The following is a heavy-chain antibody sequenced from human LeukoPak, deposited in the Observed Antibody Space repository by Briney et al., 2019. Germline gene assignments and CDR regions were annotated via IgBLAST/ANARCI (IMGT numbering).Heavy chain of an antibody. Sequence: GGSLRLSCAASGFTFSSYWVSWVRQAPGKGLEWVANIKQDGSEKVYLDSVKGRFTISRDNAKNSLFLQMNTLRAEDTAVYYCARDPYSSTWSYGMDVWGQGTTVTVSS. D-gene: IGHD6-6*01. CDR1: GFTFSSYW. J-gene: IGHJ6*02. CDR3: ARDPYSSTWSYGMDV. V-gene: IGHV3-7*05. CDR2: IKQDGSEK.